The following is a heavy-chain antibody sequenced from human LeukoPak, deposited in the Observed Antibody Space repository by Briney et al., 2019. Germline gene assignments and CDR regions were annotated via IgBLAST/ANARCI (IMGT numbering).Heavy chain of an antibody. D-gene: IGHD5-18*01. CDR2: INSDGSST. V-gene: IGHV3-74*01. J-gene: IGHJ5*02. CDR1: GSTFSSYW. Sequence: GGSLRPSCAASGSTFSSYWMHWVRQAPGKGLVWVSRINSDGSSTSYADSVKGRFTISRDNAKNTLYLQMNSLRAEDTAVYYCARDQYSYAENPPFDPWGQGTLVTVSS. CDR3: ARDQYSYAENPPFDP.